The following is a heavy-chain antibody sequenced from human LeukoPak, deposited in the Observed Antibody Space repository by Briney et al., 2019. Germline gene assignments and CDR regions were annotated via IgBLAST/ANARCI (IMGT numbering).Heavy chain of an antibody. CDR1: GFTFSSYW. CDR2: IKQDGSEK. J-gene: IGHJ6*03. D-gene: IGHD5-12*01. Sequence: GGSLRLSCAASGFTFSSYWMSWVRQAPGKGLDWVANIKQDGSEKYYVDSVKGRFTISRGNAKNSLYLQMNSLRAEDTAVYYCASDISGYDFHYYYYYYMDVWGKGTTVTVSS. CDR3: ASDISGYDFHYYYYYYMDV. V-gene: IGHV3-7*01.